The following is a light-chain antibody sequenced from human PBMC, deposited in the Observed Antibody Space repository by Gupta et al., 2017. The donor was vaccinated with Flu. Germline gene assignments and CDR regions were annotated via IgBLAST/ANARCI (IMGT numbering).Light chain of an antibody. Sequence: DIQMTQSPSSLSASVGDRVTITCRASQSISSYLNWYQQKPGKAPKLLIYAASSLQSGVPSRFSDSGSGTDFTLTISRLQPEDFATYYCQQSDSTPPTFGHGTKVDIK. CDR3: QQSDSTPPT. V-gene: IGKV1-39*01. CDR1: QSISSY. CDR2: AAS. J-gene: IGKJ3*01.